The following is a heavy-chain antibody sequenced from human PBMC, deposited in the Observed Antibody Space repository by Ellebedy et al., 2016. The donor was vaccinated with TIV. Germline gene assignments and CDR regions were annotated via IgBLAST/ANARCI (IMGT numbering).Heavy chain of an antibody. J-gene: IGHJ4*02. V-gene: IGHV3-23*01. CDR3: AKADSSNYAFGSQI. Sequence: GESLKISCEASGFTFSSHAMSWVRQAPGKGLEWVSGISRGADRTYYADSLKGRFTVSRDNSMNTLYLQMNSLRAEDTAVYYCAKADSSNYAFGSQIWGQGTLVTVSS. CDR1: GFTFSSHA. D-gene: IGHD4-11*01. CDR2: ISRGADRT.